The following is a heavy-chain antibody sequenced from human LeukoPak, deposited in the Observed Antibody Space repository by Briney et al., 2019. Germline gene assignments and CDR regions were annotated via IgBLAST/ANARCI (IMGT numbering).Heavy chain of an antibody. CDR1: GDSITGYY. CDR3: ARGLGGWLRLFDY. J-gene: IGHJ4*02. CDR2: IYYSGST. V-gene: IGHV4-39*07. Sequence: SETLSLTCSVSGDSITGYYWGWIRQPPGKGLEWIGSIYYSGSTYYNPSLKSRVTISVDTSKNQLSLKLSSVTAADTAVYYCARGLGGWLRLFDYWGQGTLVTVSS. D-gene: IGHD6-19*01.